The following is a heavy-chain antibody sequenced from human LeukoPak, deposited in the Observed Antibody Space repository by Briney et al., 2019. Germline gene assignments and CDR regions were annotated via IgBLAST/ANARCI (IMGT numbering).Heavy chain of an antibody. CDR1: GGSISSDYW. D-gene: IGHD1-14*01. Sequence: SETLSLTCAVSGGSISSDYWWSWVRQPPGKGLEWIGEINHSGSTNYNPSLKGRVTMSVDKSKNQFSLKLSSVTAADTAMYYCARNFGYWGQGTLVTVSS. CDR2: INHSGST. V-gene: IGHV4-4*02. J-gene: IGHJ4*02. CDR3: ARNFGY.